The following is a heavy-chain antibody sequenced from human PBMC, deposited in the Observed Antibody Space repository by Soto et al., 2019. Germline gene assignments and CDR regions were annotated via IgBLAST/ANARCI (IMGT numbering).Heavy chain of an antibody. CDR3: ARTVLGPDLLADSFVDYYYYMDV. D-gene: IGHD3-9*01. CDR2: IYYPGST. V-gene: IGHV4-39*07. J-gene: IGHJ6*03. Sequence: SETLSLTCTVSGGSISSSSYYWGWIRQAPGKGLEWIGSIYYPGSTHYNPSLKRRVTVSADSSNNLFSLRLNSVTAADTAVYYCARTVLGPDLLADSFVDYYYYMDVWGQGTTVTVS. CDR1: GGSISSSSYY.